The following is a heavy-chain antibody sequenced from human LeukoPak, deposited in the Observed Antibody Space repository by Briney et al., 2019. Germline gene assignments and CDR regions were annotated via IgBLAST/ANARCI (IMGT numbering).Heavy chain of an antibody. D-gene: IGHD1-20*01. CDR3: ARESYNWNDGWFDP. CDR1: GGSISSYY. Sequence: SETLSLTCTVSGGSISSYYWSWIRQPPGKGLEWIGYIYYSGSTNYNPSLKSRVTISVDTSKNQFSLKLSSVTAADTAAYYCARESYNWNDGWFDPWGQGTLVTVSS. J-gene: IGHJ5*02. V-gene: IGHV4-59*01. CDR2: IYYSGST.